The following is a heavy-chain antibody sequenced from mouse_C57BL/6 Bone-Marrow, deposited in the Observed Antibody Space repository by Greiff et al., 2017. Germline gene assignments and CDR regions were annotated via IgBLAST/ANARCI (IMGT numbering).Heavy chain of an antibody. CDR1: GFNIKDDY. CDR2: IDPENGDT. CDR3: TTKRYFDV. J-gene: IGHJ1*03. V-gene: IGHV14-4*01. Sequence: EVQLQQSGAELVRPGASVKLSCTASGFNIKDDYMHWVKQRPEQGLEWIGWIDPENGDTEYASKFQGKATITADTSSNTAYLQLSSLTSEDTAVCYCTTKRYFDVWGTGTTVTVSS.